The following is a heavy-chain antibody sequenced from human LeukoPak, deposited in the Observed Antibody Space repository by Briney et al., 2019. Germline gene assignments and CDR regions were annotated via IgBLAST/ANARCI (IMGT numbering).Heavy chain of an antibody. CDR2: ITAYNDNT. V-gene: IGHV1-18*01. CDR1: GYTFTSYG. CDR3: ARALLWFGEPSHIDY. D-gene: IGHD3-10*01. Sequence: ASGTVSCKASGYTFTSYGISWVRQAPGQGLEWMGWITAYNDNTNYAQKLQGRVTMTTDTSTSTAYMELRSLRSDDTAVYYCARALLWFGEPSHIDYWGQGTLVTVSS. J-gene: IGHJ4*02.